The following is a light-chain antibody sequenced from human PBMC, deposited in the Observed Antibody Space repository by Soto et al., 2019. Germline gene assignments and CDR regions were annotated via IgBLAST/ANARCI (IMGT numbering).Light chain of an antibody. CDR1: QSVSSN. CDR3: QQYNNWPPYT. Sequence: EIVMTQSPATLSVSPGERATLSCRASQSVSSNLAWYQQKPGQAPRLLIYGTSTRATGIPARFSGSGSGTDFTLTISSRQSEDFVVYYCQQYNNWPPYTFGQGTKLEIK. V-gene: IGKV3-15*01. CDR2: GTS. J-gene: IGKJ2*01.